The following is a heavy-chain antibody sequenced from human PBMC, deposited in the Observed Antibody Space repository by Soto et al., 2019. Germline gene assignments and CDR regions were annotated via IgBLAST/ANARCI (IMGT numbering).Heavy chain of an antibody. Sequence: TLSLTCTVSGGSVSSGSYYWSWIRQPPGKGLEWIGYIYYSGSTNYNPSLKSRVTISVDTSKNQFSLKLSSVTAADTAVYYCARVPLYVWGSYRSGGMDVWGQGTTVTVSS. CDR2: IYYSGST. D-gene: IGHD3-16*02. J-gene: IGHJ6*02. CDR1: GGSVSSGSYY. V-gene: IGHV4-61*01. CDR3: ARVPLYVWGSYRSGGMDV.